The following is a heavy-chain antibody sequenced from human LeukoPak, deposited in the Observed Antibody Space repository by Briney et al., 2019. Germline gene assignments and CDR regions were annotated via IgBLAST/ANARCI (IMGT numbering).Heavy chain of an antibody. D-gene: IGHD1-26*01. CDR2: ISGSGGST. J-gene: IGHJ4*02. V-gene: IGHV3-23*01. CDR3: ARATDSGSSPFDY. Sequence: GGSLRLSCVASGFTFSTYAMSWVRHAPGKRLEWVSVISGSGGSTYYADSVKGRFTISRDNSKNTLYLQMNSLRAEDTAVYYCARATDSGSSPFDYWGQGNLVTVSS. CDR1: GFTFSTYA.